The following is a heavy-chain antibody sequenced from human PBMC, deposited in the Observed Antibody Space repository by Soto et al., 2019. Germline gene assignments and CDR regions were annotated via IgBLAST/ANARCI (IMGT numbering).Heavy chain of an antibody. D-gene: IGHD2-15*01. J-gene: IGHJ5*02. CDR1: GYSFTSYW. CDR3: ARRYCSGGSCYGSKWFDP. Sequence: PGESLKISCKGSGYSFTSYWIGWVRQMPGKGLEWMGIIYPGDSDTRYSPSFQGQVTISADKSISTAYLQCSSLKASDTAMYYCARRYCSGGSCYGSKWFDPWGQGTLVTVSS. CDR2: IYPGDSDT. V-gene: IGHV5-51*01.